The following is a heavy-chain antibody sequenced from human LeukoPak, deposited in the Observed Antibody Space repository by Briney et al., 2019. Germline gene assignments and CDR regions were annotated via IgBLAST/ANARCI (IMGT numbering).Heavy chain of an antibody. CDR2: ISGSGTST. V-gene: IGHV3-23*01. J-gene: IGHJ3*02. CDR1: GFTFSSYA. D-gene: IGHD6-6*01. Sequence: TGGSLRLSCAASGFTFSSYAMSWVRKAPGKGLKWVSDISGSGTSTYYADSVTGRFSISRDNSKNTPYLQMNSQRAEDTAVYYCAKDMGQQLVLPDAFDTWGQGTMVTVSS. CDR3: AKDMGQQLVLPDAFDT.